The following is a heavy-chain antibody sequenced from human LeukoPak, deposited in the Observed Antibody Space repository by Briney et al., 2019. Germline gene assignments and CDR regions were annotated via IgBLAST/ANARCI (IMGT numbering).Heavy chain of an antibody. Sequence: GRSLRLSCAASGFAFNTYAMHWVRQAPGQGLEWVALIWHDGSHKFYSNSVRGQFTISRDNSKNTVSLQMNNLRPEDTAVYYCAREIFGSGSYPDLWGQGTLSPSPQ. D-gene: IGHD3-10*01. CDR1: GFAFNTYA. V-gene: IGHV3-33*01. J-gene: IGHJ5*02. CDR2: IWHDGSHK. CDR3: AREIFGSGSYPDL.